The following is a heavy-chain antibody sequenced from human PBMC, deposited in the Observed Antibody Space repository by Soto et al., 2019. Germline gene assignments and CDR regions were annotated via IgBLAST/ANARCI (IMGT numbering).Heavy chain of an antibody. D-gene: IGHD4-17*01. V-gene: IGHV4-30-4*01. CDR3: ARVVTVTTPYYFDY. J-gene: IGHJ4*02. CDR1: GGSIISGDYY. CDR2: IYYSGST. Sequence: PSETLSLTCSVSGGSIISGDYYWSWIRQPPGKGLEWIGYIYYSGSTYYNPSLKSRVTISVDTSKNQFSLKLSSVTAADTAVYYCARVVTVTTPYYFDYWGQGTLVTVSS.